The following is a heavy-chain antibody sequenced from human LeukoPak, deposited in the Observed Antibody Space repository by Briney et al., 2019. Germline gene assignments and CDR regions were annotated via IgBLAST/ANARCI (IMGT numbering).Heavy chain of an antibody. D-gene: IGHD6-19*01. J-gene: IGHJ5*02. CDR2: ISYDGSNK. Sequence: GGSLRLSCAASGFTFSSYGMHWVRQAPGKGLEWVAVISYDGSNKYYADSVKGRFTISRDNSKNTLYLQTNSLRAEDTAVYYCAKDLGWNGWANWFDPWGQGTLVTVSS. CDR3: AKDLGWNGWANWFDP. CDR1: GFTFSSYG. V-gene: IGHV3-30*18.